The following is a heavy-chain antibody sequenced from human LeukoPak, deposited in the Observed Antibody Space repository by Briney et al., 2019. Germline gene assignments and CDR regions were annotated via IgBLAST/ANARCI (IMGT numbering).Heavy chain of an antibody. V-gene: IGHV3-73*01. CDR2: IRSKANSYAT. CDR1: GFTFSGSA. J-gene: IGHJ6*02. Sequence: PGGSLRLSCAASGFTFSGSAMHWVRQASGKGLEWVGRIRSKANSYATAYAASVKGRFTISRDDSKNTAYLQMNSLKTEDTAVYYCARESGYYGSGSSTYGMDVWGQGTTVTVSS. D-gene: IGHD3-10*01. CDR3: ARESGYYGSGSSTYGMDV.